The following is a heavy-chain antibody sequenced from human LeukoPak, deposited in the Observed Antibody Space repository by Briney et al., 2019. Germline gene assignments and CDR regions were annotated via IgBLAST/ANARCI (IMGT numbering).Heavy chain of an antibody. D-gene: IGHD4-23*01. V-gene: IGHV4-59*01. J-gene: IGHJ5*01. CDR3: ARNHGGWFDS. CDR1: GGSISNFY. Sequence: KPSETLSLTFTVSGGSISNFYWSWIRQPPGKGLEWIGYIYYSGTTKYNPSLKSRVTISVDTSKNQFSLKLNSVTAADTAAYYCARNHGGWFDSWGQGTLVTVSS. CDR2: IYYSGTT.